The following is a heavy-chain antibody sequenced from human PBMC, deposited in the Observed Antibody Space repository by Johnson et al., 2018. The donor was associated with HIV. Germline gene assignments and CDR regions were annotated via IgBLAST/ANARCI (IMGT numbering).Heavy chain of an antibody. V-gene: IGHV3-15*01. D-gene: IGHD3-22*01. CDR2: IKSKSDGGTT. J-gene: IGHJ3*02. CDR1: GFTFSDAW. CDR3: ARRLAHYYDTGGAFDI. Sequence: VQLVESGGGLVQPGGSLRLSCAASGFTFSDAWMTWVRQAPGKGLEWVGRIKSKSDGGTTDYAAPVKGRFTTSRDNAKNSLYLQMNSLRAEDTAVYYCARRLAHYYDTGGAFDIWGQGTMVTVSS.